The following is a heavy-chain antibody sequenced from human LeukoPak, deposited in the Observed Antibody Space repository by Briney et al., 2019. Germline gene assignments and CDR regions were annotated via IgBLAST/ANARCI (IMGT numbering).Heavy chain of an antibody. D-gene: IGHD3-3*01. CDR1: GGSISSYY. V-gene: IGHV4-59*01. CDR3: ARAFGGITIFGVVTLNWFDP. J-gene: IGHJ5*02. CDR2: IYYSGST. Sequence: SSETLSLTCTVSGGSISSYYWSWIRQPPGKGLEWIGYIYYSGSTNYNPSLKSRVTISVDTSKNQFSLKLSSVTAVDTAVYYCARAFGGITIFGVVTLNWFDPWGQGTLVTVSS.